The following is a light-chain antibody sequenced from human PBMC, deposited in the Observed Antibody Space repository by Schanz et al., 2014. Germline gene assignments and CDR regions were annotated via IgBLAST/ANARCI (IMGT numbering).Light chain of an antibody. Sequence: EIVLTQSPGTLSMSPGERATLSCRASQTISSSYLAWYQQKAGQAPRLLIYGASTRATGIPARFSGSGSGTEFTLTISRLEPEDFAVYYCHQYINSPFTFGPGTKLDLK. CDR3: HQYINSPFT. J-gene: IGKJ3*01. CDR1: QTISSSY. CDR2: GAS. V-gene: IGKV3-20*01.